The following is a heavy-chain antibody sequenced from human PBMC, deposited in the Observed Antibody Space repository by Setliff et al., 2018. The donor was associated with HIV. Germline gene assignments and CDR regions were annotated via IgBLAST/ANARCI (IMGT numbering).Heavy chain of an antibody. J-gene: IGHJ5*02. V-gene: IGHV4-59*12. CDR3: AREGGTGRSSWYGAYWYDP. D-gene: IGHD6-13*01. CDR1: GGSISSYY. CDR2: IYYSGST. Sequence: SETLSLTCTVSGGSISSYYWSWIRQPPGKGLEWIGYIYYSGSTNYNPSLKSRVTISVDTSKNQFSLRLTSVTAADTAVYYCAREGGTGRSSWYGAYWYDPWGQGTLVTVSS.